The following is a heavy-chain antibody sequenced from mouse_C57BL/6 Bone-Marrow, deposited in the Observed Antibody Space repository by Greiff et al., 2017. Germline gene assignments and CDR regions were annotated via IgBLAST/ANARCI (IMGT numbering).Heavy chain of an antibody. D-gene: IGHD1-1*02. CDR3: TRDGGSPWYFDV. Sequence: EVHLVESGEGLVKPGGSLKLSCAASGFTFSSSAMSWVRQTPEKRLEWVAYISSGGDYIYYADTVKGRFTISRDNARNTLYLQMSSLKSEDTAMYYCTRDGGSPWYFDVWGTGTTVTVSS. CDR2: ISSGGDYI. V-gene: IGHV5-9-1*02. CDR1: GFTFSSSA. J-gene: IGHJ1*03.